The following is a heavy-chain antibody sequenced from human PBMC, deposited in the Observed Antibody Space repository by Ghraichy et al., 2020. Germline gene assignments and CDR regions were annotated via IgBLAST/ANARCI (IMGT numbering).Heavy chain of an antibody. CDR1: GFTFSRFG. CDR2: IWSDGSRR. V-gene: IGHV3-33*01. Sequence: LSLTCAASGFTFSRFGMNWVRQAPGKGLEWVAIIWSDGSRRYYADSVQGRFTISRDHSKNMLYLHMDSLRAEDTAVYYCARDRWDSTVHYSDYWGQGALVTVSS. D-gene: IGHD4-17*01. J-gene: IGHJ4*02. CDR3: ARDRWDSTVHYSDY.